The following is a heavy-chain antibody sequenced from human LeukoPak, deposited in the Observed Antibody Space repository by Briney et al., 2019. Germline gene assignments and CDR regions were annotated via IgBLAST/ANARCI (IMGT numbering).Heavy chain of an antibody. CDR2: IDGSGGRT. J-gene: IGHJ3*02. Sequence: SGGSLRLSCAVSRFTFSGYAMAWVRQAPGKGLEWVSTIDGSGGRTHYADSVEGRFTISRDNSKDTLYLQMNRLTSEDTAVYYCVRGGSEVVVAAALGAFDIWGQGTMVTVSS. CDR3: VRGGSEVVVAAALGAFDI. D-gene: IGHD2-15*01. CDR1: RFTFSGYA. V-gene: IGHV3-23*01.